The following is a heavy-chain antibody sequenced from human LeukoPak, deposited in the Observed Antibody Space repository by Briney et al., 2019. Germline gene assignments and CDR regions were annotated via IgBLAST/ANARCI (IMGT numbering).Heavy chain of an antibody. Sequence: GASVKVSCKASGGTFSSYAISWVRQAPGQGLEWMGGIIPIFGTANYAQKFQGRVTITADESTSTAYMELSSLRSEDTAVYYCARVGDDYYDSSGYYYPRGHWFDPWGQGTLVTVSS. CDR2: IIPIFGTA. V-gene: IGHV1-69*13. J-gene: IGHJ5*02. CDR3: ARVGDDYYDSSGYYYPRGHWFDP. D-gene: IGHD3-22*01. CDR1: GGTFSSYA.